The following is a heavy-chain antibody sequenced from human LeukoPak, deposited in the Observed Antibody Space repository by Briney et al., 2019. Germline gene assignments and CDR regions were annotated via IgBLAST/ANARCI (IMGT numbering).Heavy chain of an antibody. V-gene: IGHV5-51*01. D-gene: IGHD6-6*01. Sequence: GESLKISCKGSGYSFTSYWIGWVRQMPGKGLEWMGIIYPGDSDSTYSPSFQGQVTISADKSISAAYLQWSSLQASDTAMYYCAFGTRDIAALPRWFDPWGQEPWSPSLQ. CDR1: GYSFTSYW. J-gene: IGHJ5*02. CDR2: IYPGDSDS. CDR3: AFGTRDIAALPRWFDP.